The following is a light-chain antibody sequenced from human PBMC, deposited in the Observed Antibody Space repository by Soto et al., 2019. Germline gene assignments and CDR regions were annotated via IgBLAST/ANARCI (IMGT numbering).Light chain of an antibody. CDR2: WAY. V-gene: IGKV4-1*01. Sequence: DIVMPQSPNSLAVSLGEKATINCKSSQSVLYSSNNKNYLTWYQQKPGQPHKLLIYWAYTRESGVHDRFSGSGSGTDFTLTISSLQAEEVAVYYCKQYYNIPYTVGQGTKVDI. J-gene: IGKJ2*01. CDR1: QSVLYSSNNKNY. CDR3: KQYYNIPYT.